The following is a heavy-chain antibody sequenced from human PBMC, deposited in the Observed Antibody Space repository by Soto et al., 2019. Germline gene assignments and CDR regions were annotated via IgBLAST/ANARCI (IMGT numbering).Heavy chain of an antibody. D-gene: IGHD4-17*01. Sequence: PGGSLRLSCAASEFTFGGYYMSWIRQGPGKGLEWVSYISSSSSYTNYADSVKGRFTVSRDNAKNSLYLQMNSLRAEDTAVYYCARIHPTVTSFLLDWYFDLWGRGTLVTVSS. V-gene: IGHV3-11*06. CDR3: ARIHPTVTSFLLDWYFDL. J-gene: IGHJ2*01. CDR1: EFTFGGYY. CDR2: ISSSSSYT.